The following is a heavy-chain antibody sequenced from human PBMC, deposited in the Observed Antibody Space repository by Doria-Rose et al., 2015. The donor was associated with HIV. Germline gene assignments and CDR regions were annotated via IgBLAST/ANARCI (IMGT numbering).Heavy chain of an antibody. V-gene: IGHV2-26*01. Sequence: QVQLVQSGPVLVRPTETLTLTCTVSGVSLSSPGMGVSWIRQPPGNDLEWLANTFSDDERSYYTSLNSRLTITKGTSKSQVVLTMTDMDPVDTATYYCARIKSSRWYHKYYFDFWGQGTLVIVSA. CDR1: GVSLSSPGMG. CDR2: TFSDDER. D-gene: IGHD6-13*01. CDR3: ARIKSSRWYHKYYFDF. J-gene: IGHJ4*02.